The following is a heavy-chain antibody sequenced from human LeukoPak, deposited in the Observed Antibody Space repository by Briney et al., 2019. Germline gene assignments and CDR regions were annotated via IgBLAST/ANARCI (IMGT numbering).Heavy chain of an antibody. D-gene: IGHD3-3*01. CDR2: VDPEDGET. V-gene: IGHV1-24*01. Sequence: ASVKVSCKVSGYTLTELSMHWVQQAPGKGLEWMGLVDPEDGETIYAEKFQGRVTITADTSTDTAYMELSSLRSEDTAVYYCATEYLEWLSVDYWGQGTLVTVST. CDR3: ATEYLEWLSVDY. J-gene: IGHJ4*01. CDR1: GYTLTELS.